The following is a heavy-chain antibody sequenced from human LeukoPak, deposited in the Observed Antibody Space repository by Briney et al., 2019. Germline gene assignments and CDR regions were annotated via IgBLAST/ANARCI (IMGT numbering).Heavy chain of an antibody. Sequence: GGSLRLSCAASGFTFSSYAMSWVRQAPGKGLEWVSAISGSGGSTYYADSVKGRFTISRDNSKNTLYLQMNSLRAEDTAVYYCAKDRYSGSYGTGYFDYWGQGTLVTVSS. CDR2: ISGSGGST. V-gene: IGHV3-23*01. J-gene: IGHJ4*02. D-gene: IGHD1-26*01. CDR3: AKDRYSGSYGTGYFDY. CDR1: GFTFSSYA.